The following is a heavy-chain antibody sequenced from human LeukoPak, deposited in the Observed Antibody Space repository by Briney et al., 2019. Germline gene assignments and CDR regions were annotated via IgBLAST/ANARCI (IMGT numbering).Heavy chain of an antibody. D-gene: IGHD2/OR15-2a*01. CDR3: AREGVLNSVY. J-gene: IGHJ4*02. V-gene: IGHV3-30-3*01. Sequence: GVSLRLSCAASGFTFSSYAMHWVRQAPGKGLEWVAVISYDGSNKYYADSVKGRFTISRDNSKNTLYLQMNSLRAEDTAVYYCAREGVLNSVYWGQGTLVTVSS. CDR1: GFTFSSYA. CDR2: ISYDGSNK.